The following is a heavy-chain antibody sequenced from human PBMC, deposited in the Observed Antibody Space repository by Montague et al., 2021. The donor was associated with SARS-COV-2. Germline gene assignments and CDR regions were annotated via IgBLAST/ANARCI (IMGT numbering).Heavy chain of an antibody. V-gene: IGHV4-34*01. CDR1: GGSFSGYY. J-gene: IGHJ6*02. Sequence: SEILSLTCAVYGGSFSGYYWSWIRQPPGKGLEWIGEINHSGSTNXNPSLKSRVTISVDTSKNQFSLKLSSVTAADTAVYYCARGRTVTTFYYYYYYGMDVWGQGTTVTVSS. D-gene: IGHD4-17*01. CDR2: INHSGST. CDR3: ARGRTVTTFYYYYYYGMDV.